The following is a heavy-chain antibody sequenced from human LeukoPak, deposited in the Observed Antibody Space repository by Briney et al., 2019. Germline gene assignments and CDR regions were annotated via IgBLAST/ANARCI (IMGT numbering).Heavy chain of an antibody. J-gene: IGHJ4*02. D-gene: IGHD2-2*01. Sequence: GGSLRLSCAASGFTFSSYAMSWVRQAPGKGLEWVSAISGSGGSTYYADSVKGRFTISRDNAKNSLYLQMNSLRAEDTAVYYCARDRKEAYCSSTSCPLDYLGQGTLVTVSS. CDR2: ISGSGGST. CDR3: ARDRKEAYCSSTSCPLDY. V-gene: IGHV3-23*01. CDR1: GFTFSSYA.